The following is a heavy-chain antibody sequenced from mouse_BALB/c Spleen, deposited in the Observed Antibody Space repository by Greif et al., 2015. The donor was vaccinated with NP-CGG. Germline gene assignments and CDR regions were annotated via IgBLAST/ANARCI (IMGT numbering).Heavy chain of an antibody. Sequence: QVQLQQSGPELVKPGASVRIPCKASGYTFTSYYIHWVKQRPGQGLERIGWIFPGNVNTKYNEKFKGKATLTADKSSSTAYMQLSSLTSEDSAVYFCTRDTMDYWGQGTSVTVSS. CDR2: IFPGNVNT. J-gene: IGHJ4*01. V-gene: IGHV1S56*01. CDR3: TRDTMDY. CDR1: GYTFTSYY.